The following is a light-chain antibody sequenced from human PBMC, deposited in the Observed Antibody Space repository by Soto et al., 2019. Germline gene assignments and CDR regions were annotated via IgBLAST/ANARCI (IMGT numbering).Light chain of an antibody. CDR3: QQDNNWPKYT. Sequence: EIVMTQSPATLSVSPGQRDTLSCRASQSVSSNLAWYQQKPGQAPRLLIYGASTRATGIPARFSGSGSGTEFTLTISSLQSEDFAFYYCQQDNNWPKYTFGQGTKLEIK. V-gene: IGKV3-15*01. CDR1: QSVSSN. CDR2: GAS. J-gene: IGKJ2*01.